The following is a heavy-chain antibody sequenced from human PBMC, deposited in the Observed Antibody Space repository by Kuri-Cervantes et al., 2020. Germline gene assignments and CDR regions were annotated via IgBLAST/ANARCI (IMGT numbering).Heavy chain of an antibody. D-gene: IGHD1-1*01. CDR2: TSGSGGST. J-gene: IGHJ3*02. CDR1: GFTFSSYA. Sequence: GESLKISCAASGFTFSSYAMSWVRQAPGKGLEWVSATSGSGGSTYYADSVKGRFTISRDNSKNTLYLQMNSLRAEDMAVYYCARDGRQLGGAFDIWGQGTMVTVSS. V-gene: IGHV3-23*01. CDR3: ARDGRQLGGAFDI.